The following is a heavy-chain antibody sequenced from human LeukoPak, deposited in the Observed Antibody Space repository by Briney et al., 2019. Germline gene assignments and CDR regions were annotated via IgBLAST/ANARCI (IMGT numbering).Heavy chain of an antibody. V-gene: IGHV1-69*05. CDR1: GYTFTSYG. J-gene: IGHJ3*02. CDR2: IIPIFGTA. D-gene: IGHD6-13*01. Sequence: SVKVSCKASGYTFTSYGISWVRQAPGQGLEWMGGIIPIFGTANYAQKFQGRVTITTDESTSTAYMELSSLRSEDTAVYYCAKGMLAAAGHDAFDIWGQGTMVTVSS. CDR3: AKGMLAAAGHDAFDI.